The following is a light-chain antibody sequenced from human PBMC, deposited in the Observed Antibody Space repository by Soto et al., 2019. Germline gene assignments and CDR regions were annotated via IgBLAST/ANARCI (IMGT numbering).Light chain of an antibody. CDR1: SSDIGGYDF. V-gene: IGLV2-14*03. Sequence: QSALTQPASVSRSPGQSITISCTGTSSDIGGYDFVSWYQQHPGKAPKLMIYDVINRPSGVPNRFSGSKSGNTASLTISGLQAEDEADYYCNSCTSTNTYVFGTGTKVTVL. CDR3: NSCTSTNTYV. CDR2: DVI. J-gene: IGLJ1*01.